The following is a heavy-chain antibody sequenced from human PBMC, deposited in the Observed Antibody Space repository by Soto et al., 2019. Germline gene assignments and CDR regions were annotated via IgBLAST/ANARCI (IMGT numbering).Heavy chain of an antibody. J-gene: IGHJ4*02. CDR2: IYWDDDK. Sequence: QITLKESGPTRVKPTQTLTLTCTFSGFSLSTSGVGVGWIRQPPGKALEWLALIYWDDDKRYSPSLKSRLTITKDTSKNQVVLTMTNMDPVDTATYYCAHVSIRWSDTYYFDYWGQGTLVTVSS. CDR3: AHVSIRWSDTYYFDY. CDR1: GFSLSTSGVG. D-gene: IGHD1-26*01. V-gene: IGHV2-5*02.